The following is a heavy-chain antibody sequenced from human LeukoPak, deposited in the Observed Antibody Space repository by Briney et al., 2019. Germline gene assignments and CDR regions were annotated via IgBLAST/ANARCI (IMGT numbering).Heavy chain of an antibody. CDR2: INHSGST. V-gene: IGHV4-34*01. Sequence: SETLSLTCAVYGGSFSGYYWSWIRQPPGKGLEWIGEINHSGSTNYNPSLKSRVTISVDTSKNQLSLKLSSVTAADTAVYYCARLLGRTNRYYDSSGQDVWGQGTLVTVSS. J-gene: IGHJ4*02. CDR1: GGSFSGYY. CDR3: ARLLGRTNRYYDSSGQDV. D-gene: IGHD3-22*01.